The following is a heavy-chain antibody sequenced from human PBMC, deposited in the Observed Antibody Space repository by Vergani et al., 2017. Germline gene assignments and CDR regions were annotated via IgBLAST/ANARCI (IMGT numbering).Heavy chain of an antibody. Sequence: EVQLGESGGGLLLPGRSLRLSCVAPGFTSAGFAMHWVRQAPGKGLEWVSGISWNSNSIGYADSVKGRVTISRDNSKNTLYLQMNSLRAEDTAVYYCAKDLRYGALNGRVYWGQGTLVTVSS. CDR1: GFTSAGFA. J-gene: IGHJ4*02. D-gene: IGHD4-17*01. CDR2: ISWNSNSI. V-gene: IGHV3-9*02. CDR3: AKDLRYGALNGRVY.